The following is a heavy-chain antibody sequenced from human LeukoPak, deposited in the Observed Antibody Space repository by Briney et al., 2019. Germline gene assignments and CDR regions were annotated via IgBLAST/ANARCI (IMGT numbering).Heavy chain of an antibody. D-gene: IGHD3-9*01. CDR1: GFTFSSYW. CDR2: INSDGSST. CDR3: ARVSYDILTGGFDY. V-gene: IGHV3-74*01. Sequence: GGSLRLSCAASGFTFSSYWMHWVRHAPGKGLVWVSRINSDGSSTSYADSVKGRFTISRDNAKNTLYLQMNSLRAEDTAVYYCARVSYDILTGGFDYWGQGALVTVSS. J-gene: IGHJ4*02.